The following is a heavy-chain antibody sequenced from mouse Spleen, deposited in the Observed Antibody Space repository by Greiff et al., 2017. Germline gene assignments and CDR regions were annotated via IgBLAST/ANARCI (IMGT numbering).Heavy chain of an antibody. CDR2: ISSGSSTI. CDR3: AREGSGYVPFDY. D-gene: IGHD1-2*01. J-gene: IGHJ2*01. CDR1: GFTFSDYG. V-gene: IGHV5-17*01. Sequence: DVMLVESGGGLVKPGGSLKLSCAASGFTFSDYGMHWVRQAPEKGLEWVAYISSGSSTIYYADTVKGRFTISRDNAKNTLFLQMTSLRSEDTAMYYCAREGSGYVPFDYWGQGTTLTVSS.